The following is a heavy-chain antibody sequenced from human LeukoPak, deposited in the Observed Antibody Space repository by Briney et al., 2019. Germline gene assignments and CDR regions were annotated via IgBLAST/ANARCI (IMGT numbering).Heavy chain of an antibody. D-gene: IGHD6-13*01. V-gene: IGHV1-69*06. Sequence: ASVKVSCKASGGTFSSYAISWVRQAPGQGLEWMGGIIPIFGTANYAQKFQGRVTITADKSTSTAYMELSSLRSEDTAVYYCARGREAAPYYYYYMDVWGKGTTVTVSS. CDR2: IIPIFGTA. CDR1: GGTFSSYA. J-gene: IGHJ6*03. CDR3: ARGREAAPYYYYYMDV.